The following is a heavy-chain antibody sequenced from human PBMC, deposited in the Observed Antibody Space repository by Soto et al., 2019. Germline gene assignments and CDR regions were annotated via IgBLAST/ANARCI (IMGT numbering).Heavy chain of an antibody. Sequence: DVQLLESGGGLVQPGGSLRLSCAASGFTFSTYTMNWVRQAPGKGLEWVSGINGGGDTTDYAASVKGRFTISRDNSKNTLYLQMNSLRAEDTAVYYCAKDACRITFRCAPAWGQGTLVTVSS. CDR2: INGGGDTT. D-gene: IGHD3-10*01. CDR3: AKDACRITFRCAPA. J-gene: IGHJ1*01. CDR1: GFTFSTYT. V-gene: IGHV3-23*01.